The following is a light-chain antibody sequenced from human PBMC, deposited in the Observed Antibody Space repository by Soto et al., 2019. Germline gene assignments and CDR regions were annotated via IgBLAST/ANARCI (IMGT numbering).Light chain of an antibody. CDR1: QSVSSN. J-gene: IGKJ4*01. V-gene: IGKV3D-15*01. CDR3: QQYNDWPFT. CDR2: DIS. Sequence: IVMTQSPATLSVSPGERATLSCRASQSVSSNLAWYQQKPGQAPSLLIYDISARATGIPTRFSGSGSGTEFTLTISSLQSEDFAVYYCQQYNDWPFTFGGGTKVDIK.